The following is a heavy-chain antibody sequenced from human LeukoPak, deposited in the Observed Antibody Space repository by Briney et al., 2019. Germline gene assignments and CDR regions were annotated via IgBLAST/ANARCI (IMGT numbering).Heavy chain of an antibody. CDR2: INWNRCSI. J-gene: IGHJ3*02. Sequence: GGSLRLSCAASGFTFDDYGMSWVRRAPGKGLEWVSGINWNRCSIVYADSVKGRFNISRDNAKNSVYLQMHTLSPGDTAVYFCARGSRENAFVIWGQGTMVTVSS. CDR1: GFTFDDYG. V-gene: IGHV3-20*04. CDR3: ARGSRENAFVI.